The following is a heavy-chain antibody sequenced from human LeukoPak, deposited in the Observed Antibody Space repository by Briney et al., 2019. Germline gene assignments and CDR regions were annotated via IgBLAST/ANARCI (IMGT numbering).Heavy chain of an antibody. V-gene: IGHV3-66*01. CDR1: GFSVSSKY. Sequence: GGSLRLSCAASGFSVSSKYMSWVRQAPGKGLDWVSVLYSGGTTYYADSVKGRFTIYRDNSKNTLYLQMNSLSAEDTAVYYCAKDALTATTPSMEYWGQGTLVTVSS. D-gene: IGHD1-20*01. CDR3: AKDALTATTPSMEY. J-gene: IGHJ4*02. CDR2: LYSGGTT.